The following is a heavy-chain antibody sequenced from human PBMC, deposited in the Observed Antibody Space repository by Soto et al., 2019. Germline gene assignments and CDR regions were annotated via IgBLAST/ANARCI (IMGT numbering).Heavy chain of an antibody. CDR3: VRHLMMGVYYFDY. CDR2: IFDSGST. V-gene: IGHV4-59*08. CDR1: GGSISSYY. Sequence: QVQLQESGPGLVKPSETLSLTCTVSGGSISSYYWSWIRQPPGKGLEWIGYIFDSGSTNINPSLKSRVTISVDTSKNQFSLMLSSVTAADTAVYYCVRHLMMGVYYFDYWGPGTLVTVSS. D-gene: IGHD3-16*01. J-gene: IGHJ4*02.